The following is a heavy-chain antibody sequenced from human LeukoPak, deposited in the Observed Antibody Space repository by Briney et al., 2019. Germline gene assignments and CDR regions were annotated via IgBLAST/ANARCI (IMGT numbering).Heavy chain of an antibody. D-gene: IGHD2-2*01. CDR3: AKPIVVVPAGNYFDY. Sequence: QPGGSLRLSCAASGFTFSSYGMHWVRQAPGKGLEWVAFIRYDGSNKYYADSVKGRFTISRDNSKNPLYLQMNSLRAQDKAVYYCAKPIVVVPAGNYFDYWGQGTLVTVSS. CDR2: IRYDGSNK. J-gene: IGHJ4*02. CDR1: GFTFSSYG. V-gene: IGHV3-30*02.